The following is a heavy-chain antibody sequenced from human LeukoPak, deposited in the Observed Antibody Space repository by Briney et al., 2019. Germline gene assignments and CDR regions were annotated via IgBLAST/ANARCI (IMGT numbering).Heavy chain of an antibody. D-gene: IGHD5-18*01. Sequence: GASVKVSCKAPGHTFSGYYLHWVRQAPGQGLEWVGHIDPNSGGTKYAQKFQGRVTMTRDTSTTSAYMELSSLIFDDTAVYYCARDLGYGYGSVWHKYFDYWGHGTLVTVSS. J-gene: IGHJ4*01. CDR3: ARDLGYGYGSVWHKYFDY. V-gene: IGHV1-2*06. CDR1: GHTFSGYY. CDR2: IDPNSGGT.